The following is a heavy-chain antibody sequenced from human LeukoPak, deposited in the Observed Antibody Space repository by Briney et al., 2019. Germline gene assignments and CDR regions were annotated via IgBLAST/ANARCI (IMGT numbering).Heavy chain of an antibody. CDR3: ARVDKGGDWFDP. CDR2: MNPNSGNT. Sequence: ASVKVSCKASGYTFTSYDINWVRQATGQGLEWMGWMNPNSGNTGYAQKFQGRVTMTRNTSISTAYMELSSLRSEDTAVYYCARVDKGGDWFDPWGQGTLVTVSS. CDR1: GYTFTSYD. J-gene: IGHJ5*02. D-gene: IGHD2-2*03. V-gene: IGHV1-8*01.